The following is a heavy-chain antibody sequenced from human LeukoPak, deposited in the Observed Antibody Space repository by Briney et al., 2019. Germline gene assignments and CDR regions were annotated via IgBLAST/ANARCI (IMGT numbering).Heavy chain of an antibody. CDR2: ISGSGGST. V-gene: IGHV3-23*01. CDR3: ATLKRRAYFDY. Sequence: GGSLRLSCAASGFTFSSYAMSWVRQAPGKGLEWVSAISGSGGSTYYADSVKGRFTISRDNAKNSLYLQMNSLRAEDTAVYYCATLKRRAYFDYWGQGTLVTVSS. J-gene: IGHJ4*02. CDR1: GFTFSSYA.